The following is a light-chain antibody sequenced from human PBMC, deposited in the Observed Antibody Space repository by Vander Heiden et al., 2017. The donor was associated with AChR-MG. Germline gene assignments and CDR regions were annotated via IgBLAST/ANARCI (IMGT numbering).Light chain of an antibody. J-gene: IGKJ2*01. CDR3: QQRSNWPPYT. CDR2: DAA. V-gene: IGKV3-11*01. Sequence: IVLTQSPATLSLSPGESATPTCRPGQSVSSNLAGYQQKPGQAPRLLIYDAANRATGIPARFSGSGSGTDFTLTISSLEPEDVAVYYCQQRSNWPPYTFGQGTKLEIK. CDR1: QSVSSN.